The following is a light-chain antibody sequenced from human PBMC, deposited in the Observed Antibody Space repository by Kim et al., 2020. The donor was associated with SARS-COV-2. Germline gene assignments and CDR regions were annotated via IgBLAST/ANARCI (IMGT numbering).Light chain of an antibody. CDR1: SIDVGSYNL. CDR2: EVS. J-gene: IGLJ2*01. V-gene: IGLV2-23*02. CDR3: CSYARSSTVV. Sequence: GQSITSSCTGTSIDVGSYNLVSRYQQHPGKAPKLMIYEVSKRPSGVSNRFSGSKSGNTASLTISGLQAEDEADYYCCSYARSSTVVFGGGTQLTVL.